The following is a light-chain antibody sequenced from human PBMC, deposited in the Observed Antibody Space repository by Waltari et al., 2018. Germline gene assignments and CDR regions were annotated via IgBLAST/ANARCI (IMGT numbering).Light chain of an antibody. CDR1: SSDIVAYLH. CDR3: SSFTTNTTRI. J-gene: IGLJ2*01. Sequence: QPALTQPASVSPPHGKSFTISCAGTSSDIVAYLHVSCYQQHPGKAPNLLIYDVNTRPSGVSSRFSGSKFGNKAFLTISGLQAEDEADYYCSSFTTNTTRIFGGGTKLTVL. CDR2: DVN. V-gene: IGLV2-14*03.